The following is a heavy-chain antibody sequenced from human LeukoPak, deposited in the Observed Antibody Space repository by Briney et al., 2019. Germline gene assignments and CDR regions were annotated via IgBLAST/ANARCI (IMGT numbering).Heavy chain of an antibody. CDR2: ISSSSSYI. Sequence: GGSLRLSCAASGFTFSSYSMNWVRQAPGKGLEWVSSISSSSSYIYYADSVKGRFTISRDNAKNSLYLQMNSLRAEDTAVYYCAKLSLRGGIFGVVIRDYYMDVWGKGTTVTVSS. J-gene: IGHJ6*03. V-gene: IGHV3-21*06. D-gene: IGHD3-3*01. CDR3: AKLSLRGGIFGVVIRDYYMDV. CDR1: GFTFSSYS.